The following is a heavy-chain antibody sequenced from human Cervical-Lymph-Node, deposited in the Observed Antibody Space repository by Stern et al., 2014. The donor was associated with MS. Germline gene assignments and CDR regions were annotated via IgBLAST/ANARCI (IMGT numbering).Heavy chain of an antibody. V-gene: IGHV1-69*01. Sequence: QMQLVQSGAEVKKPGSSVRVSCKASGGSFKSYAFNWLRQAPRQGLEWMGVSGPMFAKANSAQKFQGRVTVPADEATNTVYMELSVLTSEDTAVYYCARERSIHYPAFAPWGQGTLVTVSS. CDR3: ARERSIHYPAFAP. CDR1: GGSFKSYA. J-gene: IGHJ5*02. CDR2: SGPMFAKA. D-gene: IGHD3-10*01.